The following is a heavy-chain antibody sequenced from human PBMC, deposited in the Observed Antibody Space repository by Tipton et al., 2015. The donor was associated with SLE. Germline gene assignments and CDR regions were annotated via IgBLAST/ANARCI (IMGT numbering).Heavy chain of an antibody. D-gene: IGHD3-22*01. Sequence: TLSLTCTVSGTSISTGDHYWSWVRQPAEKGLEWVGHIFTSGDTSYNPSLKSRVTISLNTSKNQVFLTLNSVTAADTAVYYCARDSDFYGGSGRFFDYWGQGFLVTVSS. CDR2: IFTSGDT. V-gene: IGHV4-61*09. CDR1: GTSISTGDHY. CDR3: ARDSDFYGGSGRFFDY. J-gene: IGHJ4*02.